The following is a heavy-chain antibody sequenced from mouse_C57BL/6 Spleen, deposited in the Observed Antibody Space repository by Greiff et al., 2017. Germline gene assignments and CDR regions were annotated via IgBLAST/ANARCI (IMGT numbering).Heavy chain of an antibody. J-gene: IGHJ2*01. CDR2: ISYDGSN. V-gene: IGHV3-6*01. Sequence: ESGPGLVKPSQSLSLTCSVTGYSITSGYYWNWIRQFPGNKLEWLGYISYDGSNNYNPSLKNRISITRDTSKSQFFLKLNTMTTEDTATYYCARVAEFDGYYRYFDYWGQGTTVTVSS. CDR1: GYSITSGYY. CDR3: ARVAEFDGYYRYFDY. D-gene: IGHD2-3*01.